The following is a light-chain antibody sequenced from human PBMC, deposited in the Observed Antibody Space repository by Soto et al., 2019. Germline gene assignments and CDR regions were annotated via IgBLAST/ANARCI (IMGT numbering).Light chain of an antibody. CDR3: EKYNKWPPT. CDR2: GAT. V-gene: IGKV3-15*01. CDR1: QSVSIL. J-gene: IGKJ1*01. Sequence: IVITQSRAPRSVSLGERATLSCRASQSVSILLAWSQQKPGQAPRLLIHGATTRATGIPARFSGSGSGTEFTLAISSLQSEDFAVYFSEKYNKWPPTLGQGTKVDIK.